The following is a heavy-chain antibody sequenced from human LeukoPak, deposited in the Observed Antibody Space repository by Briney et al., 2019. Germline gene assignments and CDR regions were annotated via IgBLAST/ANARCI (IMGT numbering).Heavy chain of an antibody. Sequence: ASVKDSCKASGGTFSSYAISWVRQAPGQGLEWMGGIIPIFGTANYAQKFQGRVTITADESTSTAYMELSSLRSEDTAVYYCARDPGRRGYSYLNAFDIWGQGTMATVSS. CDR1: GGTFSSYA. D-gene: IGHD5-18*01. V-gene: IGHV1-69*13. CDR3: ARDPGRRGYSYLNAFDI. CDR2: IIPIFGTA. J-gene: IGHJ3*02.